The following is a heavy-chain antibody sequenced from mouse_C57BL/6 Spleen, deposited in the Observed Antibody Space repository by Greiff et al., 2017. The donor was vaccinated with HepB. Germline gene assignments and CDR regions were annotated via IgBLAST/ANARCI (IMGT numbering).Heavy chain of an antibody. J-gene: IGHJ4*01. CDR1: GYTFTSYW. CDR3: AREDPYAMDY. Sequence: QVHVKQPGAELVRPGSSVKLSCKASGYTFTSYWMDWVKQRPGQGLEWIGNIYPSDSETHYNQKFKDKATLTVDKSSSTAYMQLSSLTSEDSAVYYCAREDPYAMDYWGQGTSVTVSS. CDR2: IYPSDSET. V-gene: IGHV1-61*01.